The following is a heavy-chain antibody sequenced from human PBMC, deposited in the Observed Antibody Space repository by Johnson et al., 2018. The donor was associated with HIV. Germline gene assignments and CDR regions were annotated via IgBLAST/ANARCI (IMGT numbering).Heavy chain of an antibody. V-gene: IGHV3-23*01. Sequence: VQLMESGGGLVQPGGSLRLSCAASGFTFSSYAMSWVRQAPGKGLEWVSAISGSGGSTYYADSVKGRFTISRDNSKNTLYLQMNSLKTEYTAVYYCITGGMIVVGDAFDIWGQCTMVTVSS. CDR3: ITGGMIVVGDAFDI. J-gene: IGHJ3*02. D-gene: IGHD3-22*01. CDR1: GFTFSSYA. CDR2: ISGSGGST.